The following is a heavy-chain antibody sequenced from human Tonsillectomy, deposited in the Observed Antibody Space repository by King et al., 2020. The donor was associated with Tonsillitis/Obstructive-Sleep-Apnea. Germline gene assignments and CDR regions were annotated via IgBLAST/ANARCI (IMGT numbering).Heavy chain of an antibody. CDR1: GGSVSSGSYY. CDR3: AGGTAATTYPFDY. J-gene: IGHJ4*02. V-gene: IGHV4-61*01. D-gene: IGHD6-13*01. CDR2: IYYSGST. Sequence: QLQESGPGLVKPSETLSLTCTVSGGSVSSGSYYWSWIRQPPGKGLEWIGYIYYSGSTNYNPSLKSRVTISVDTSKNQFSLKLSSVTAADTAVYYCAGGTAATTYPFDYWGQGTLVTVSS.